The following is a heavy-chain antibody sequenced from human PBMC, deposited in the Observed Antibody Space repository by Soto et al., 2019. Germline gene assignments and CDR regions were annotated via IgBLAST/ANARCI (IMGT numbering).Heavy chain of an antibody. CDR2: ISYDGSHK. CDR1: GFNVSSNG. V-gene: IGHV3-30*03. CDR3: VSAPSAPALFRFDY. J-gene: IGHJ4*02. D-gene: IGHD2-2*01. Sequence: GGSLRLSXAASGFNVSSNGMFWVRQAPGEGLKWVAIISYDGSHKYYGDSVKGRFTISRDSSRNTLFLQMNSLRPEDTAVYYCVSAPSAPALFRFDYWGQGTLVTVSS.